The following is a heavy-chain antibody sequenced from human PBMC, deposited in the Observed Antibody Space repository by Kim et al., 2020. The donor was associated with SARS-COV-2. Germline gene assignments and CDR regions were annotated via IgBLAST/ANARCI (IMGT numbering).Heavy chain of an antibody. D-gene: IGHD3-3*01. Sequence: SETLSLTCTVSGGSISSYYWSWIRQPPGKGLEWVGYIYYSGSTNYNPSLKSGVTISVDTSKNQFSLKLSSVTAADTAVYYCARITYYDFWSGYYMGGYYYGMDVWGQGTTVTVSS. J-gene: IGHJ6*02. CDR1: GGSISSYY. CDR2: IYYSGST. CDR3: ARITYYDFWSGYYMGGYYYGMDV. V-gene: IGHV4-59*01.